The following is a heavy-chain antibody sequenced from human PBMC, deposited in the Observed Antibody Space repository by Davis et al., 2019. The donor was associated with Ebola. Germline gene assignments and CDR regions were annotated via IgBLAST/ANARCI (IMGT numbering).Heavy chain of an antibody. CDR3: ARSIAARRGDAFDI. CDR1: GYTFTNYW. Sequence: GESLKISCKGSGYTFTNYWIGWVRQMPGKGLAWMGMIYPGDSDTRYSPSFQGQVTISADKSISTAYLQWSSLKASDTAMYYCARSIAARRGDAFDIWGQGTLVTVSS. J-gene: IGHJ4*02. D-gene: IGHD6-6*01. CDR2: IYPGDSDT. V-gene: IGHV5-51*01.